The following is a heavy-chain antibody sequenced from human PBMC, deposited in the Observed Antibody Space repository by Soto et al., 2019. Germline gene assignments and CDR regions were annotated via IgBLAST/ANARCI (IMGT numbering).Heavy chain of an antibody. J-gene: IGHJ4*02. V-gene: IGHV1-2*02. D-gene: IGHD6-25*01. CDR1: GYTFTGYY. CDR3: ARGAATYFEY. Sequence: ASVKVSCKASGYTFTGYYMHWVRQAPGQGLEWMGWINPNSGGTNYAQKFQGRVTMTRDTPISTAYMEMRRLRSDDTAVYYCARGAATYFEYWGQGTMVTVSS. CDR2: INPNSGGT.